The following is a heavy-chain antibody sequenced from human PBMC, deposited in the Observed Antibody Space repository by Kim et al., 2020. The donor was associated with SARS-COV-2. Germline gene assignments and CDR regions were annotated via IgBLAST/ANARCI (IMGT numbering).Heavy chain of an antibody. CDR3: AKGWYYFDY. CDR1: GFTFSSYD. J-gene: IGHJ4*02. D-gene: IGHD2-8*01. Sequence: GGSLRLSCAASGFTFSSYDMSWVRQAPGKGLEWVSAISGRGGSTYYADSVKGRFTISRDTSTNTLYLQMNSLRAEDTAVYYCAKGWYYFDYWGQGTLVTVSS. V-gene: IGHV3-23*01. CDR2: ISGRGGST.